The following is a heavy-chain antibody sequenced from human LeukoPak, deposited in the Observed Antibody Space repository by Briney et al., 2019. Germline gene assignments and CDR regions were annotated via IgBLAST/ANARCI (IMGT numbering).Heavy chain of an antibody. CDR3: ARRGIAVAGTPAEYFHH. J-gene: IGHJ1*01. V-gene: IGHV5-51*01. CDR2: VNPDDSDT. D-gene: IGHD6-19*01. CDR1: GYSFTSHW. Sequence: GESLKISCKGSGYSFTSHWIGWVRQMPGKGLEWMGIVNPDDSDTIYSPSFQGQVTISADESITTAYLQWSSLKASDTAMYYCARRGIAVAGTPAEYFHHWGQGTLVIVSS.